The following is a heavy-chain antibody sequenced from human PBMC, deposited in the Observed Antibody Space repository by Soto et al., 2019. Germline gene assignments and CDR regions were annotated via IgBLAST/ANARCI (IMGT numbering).Heavy chain of an antibody. CDR2: ISSSSSYI. J-gene: IGHJ4*02. CDR1: GFTFSSYS. V-gene: IGHV3-21*01. D-gene: IGHD6-19*01. CDR3: ARDVAYSSGWSDY. Sequence: PGGSLRLSCAAFGFTFSSYSMNWVRQAPGKGLEWVSSISSSSSYIYYADSVKGRFTISRDNAKNSLYLQMNSLRAEDTAVYYCARDVAYSSGWSDYWGQGTLVTVSS.